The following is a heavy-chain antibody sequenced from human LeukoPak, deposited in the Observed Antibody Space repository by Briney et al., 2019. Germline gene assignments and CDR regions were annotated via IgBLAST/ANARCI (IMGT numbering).Heavy chain of an antibody. CDR3: AKPSSGWYRDGFDY. D-gene: IGHD6-13*01. CDR2: ISASGGST. J-gene: IGHJ4*02. Sequence: PGGSLRLSCAASGFTFSSYAMTWVRQAPGKGLEWVSAISASGGSTYYADSVKGRFTISRDTSKNTLYLQMNSLRAEDTAVYYCAKPSSGWYRDGFDYWGQGTLVTVSS. V-gene: IGHV3-23*01. CDR1: GFTFSSYA.